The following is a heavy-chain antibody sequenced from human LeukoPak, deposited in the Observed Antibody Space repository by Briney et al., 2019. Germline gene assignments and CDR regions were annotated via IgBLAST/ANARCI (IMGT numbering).Heavy chain of an antibody. CDR3: ARGVEPLAANTLAY. Sequence: GGSLRLSCAASGFTVITNDMTWVRQAPGKGLEWVSVLYSDGNTKYADSVQGRFTISRDNSKNILYLEMNSLSPDDTAVYYCARGVEPLAANTLAYWGQGTLVTVSS. J-gene: IGHJ4*02. CDR2: LYSDGNT. CDR1: GFTVITND. D-gene: IGHD1-14*01. V-gene: IGHV3-53*01.